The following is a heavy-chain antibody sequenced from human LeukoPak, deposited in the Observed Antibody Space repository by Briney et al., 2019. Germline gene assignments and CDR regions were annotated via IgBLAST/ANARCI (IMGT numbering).Heavy chain of an antibody. J-gene: IGHJ1*01. CDR3: ASGGIAVAGTNLDAEYFQH. Sequence: SETLSLTCAVYGGSFSGYYWSWIRQPPGKGLEWIGEINHSGSTKYNPSLKSRVTISVDTSKNQFSLKLSSVTAADTAVYYCASGGIAVAGTNLDAEYFQHWGQGTLVTVSS. D-gene: IGHD6-19*01. CDR1: GGSFSGYY. CDR2: INHSGST. V-gene: IGHV4-34*01.